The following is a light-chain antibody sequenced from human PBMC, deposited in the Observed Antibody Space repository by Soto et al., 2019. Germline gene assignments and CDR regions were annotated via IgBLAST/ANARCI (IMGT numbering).Light chain of an antibody. Sequence: EIVMTQSPATLSVSRGEGATLSCRASENVDTNLAWYQHKPGQAPRLLIYGASTRAAGVPARFSGSGSGTEFTLTISSLESEDVAVYYCQQCHKWPRITFGPGKRLEIK. V-gene: IGKV3-15*01. CDR2: GAS. CDR3: QQCHKWPRIT. CDR1: ENVDTN. J-gene: IGKJ5*01.